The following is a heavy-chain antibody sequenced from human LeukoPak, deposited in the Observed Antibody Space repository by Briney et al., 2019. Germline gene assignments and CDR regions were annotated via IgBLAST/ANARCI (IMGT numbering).Heavy chain of an antibody. CDR2: IIPIFGTA. V-gene: IGHV1-69*13. J-gene: IGHJ4*02. CDR3: ARGGGEYSVSFDY. Sequence: ASLKVSCKASGCTFSSYAISWVRQAPGQGLEWMGGIIPIFGTANYAQKFQGRVTITADESTSTAYMELSSLKSEDTTVYYCARGGGEYSVSFDYWGQGTLVTVSS. D-gene: IGHD5-18*01. CDR1: GCTFSSYA.